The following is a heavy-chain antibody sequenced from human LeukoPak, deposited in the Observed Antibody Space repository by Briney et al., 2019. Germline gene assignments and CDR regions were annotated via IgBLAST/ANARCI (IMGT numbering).Heavy chain of an antibody. D-gene: IGHD2/OR15-2a*01. V-gene: IGHV1-18*01. CDR2: ISGHTGST. CDR1: GYTFTSYG. CDR3: AKYWGRSRLGTFGMDA. Sequence: ASVKVSCKASGYTFTSYGISWVRQAPGQGLEWMGWISGHTGSTNYAQKVQGRVAMTTDTSTTTAYMELRSLRSDDTAVYYCAKYWGRSRLGTFGMDAWGQGTTVTVSS. J-gene: IGHJ6*02.